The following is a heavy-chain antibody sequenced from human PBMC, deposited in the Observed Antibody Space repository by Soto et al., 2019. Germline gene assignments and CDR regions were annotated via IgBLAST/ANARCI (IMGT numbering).Heavy chain of an antibody. CDR2: INPTGGST. J-gene: IGHJ4*02. D-gene: IGHD3-9*01. V-gene: IGHV1-46*01. CDR3: ARCDIVTGNFPIDY. CDR1: GYTFTSYY. Sequence: ASVNVSCKASGYTFTSYYMHWVRQAPGQGLEWMGIINPTGGSTSYAQKFQGRVTMTTDTSTSTAYMELRTLRSDDTAVYFCARCDIVTGNFPIDYWGQGTLVTVSS.